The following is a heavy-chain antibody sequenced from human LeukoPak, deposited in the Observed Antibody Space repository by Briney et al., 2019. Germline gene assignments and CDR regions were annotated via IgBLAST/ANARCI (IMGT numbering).Heavy chain of an antibody. J-gene: IGHJ3*02. CDR1: GFTFDDYA. CDR3: AKGNERRAFDI. CDR2: ISGDGDST. Sequence: GGSLRLSCAASGFTFDDYAIHWVRQAPGRGLDWVSLISGDGDSTYYADSVKGRFTISRDNSKNSLYLQMNSLRTEDTALCYCAKGNERRAFDIWGQGTMVTVSS. V-gene: IGHV3-43*02.